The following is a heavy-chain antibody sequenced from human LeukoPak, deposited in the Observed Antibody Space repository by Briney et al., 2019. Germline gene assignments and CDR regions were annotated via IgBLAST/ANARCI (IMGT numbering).Heavy chain of an antibody. CDR3: ARGTVVDY. J-gene: IGHJ4*02. Sequence: ASVTVSCEASGYTLSNYAINWVRQAAGQGLEWMGWMNPNSGNTDYAREFQGRVTMTWDPSIGTAYMELRSLRSEDTALYYCARGTVVDYWGQGTLVTVSS. CDR2: MNPNSGNT. D-gene: IGHD2-15*01. V-gene: IGHV1-8*01. CDR1: GYTLSNYA.